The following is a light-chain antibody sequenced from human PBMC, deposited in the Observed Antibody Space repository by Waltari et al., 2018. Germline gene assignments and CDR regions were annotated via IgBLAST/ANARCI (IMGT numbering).Light chain of an antibody. J-gene: IGLJ2*01. CDR2: EVS. Sequence: QSALTQPASVSGSPGQAITISCTGTSSAVGSYNLVSWYQQHPGKAPKLMIYEVSKRPSGVSNRFSGSKSGNTASLTISGLQAEDEADYYCCSYADSSTWVFGGGTKLTVL. V-gene: IGLV2-23*02. CDR1: SSAVGSYNL. CDR3: CSYADSSTWV.